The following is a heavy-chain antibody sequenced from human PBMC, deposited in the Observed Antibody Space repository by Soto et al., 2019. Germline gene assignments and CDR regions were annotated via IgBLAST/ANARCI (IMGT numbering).Heavy chain of an antibody. Sequence: QVQLVESGGGVVQPGRSLRLSCAASGFTFTSYGIHWVRQAPGMGLEWVAFISYDGSNEFYADSVKGRFTISRDNSKNTLYLQMNSLRAEDTAVYYCAKHGIAVVPGAGSGSGWYVDYWGQGTLVTVSS. CDR2: ISYDGSNE. D-gene: IGHD2-2*01. CDR1: GFTFTSYG. J-gene: IGHJ4*02. CDR3: AKHGIAVVPGAGSGSGWYVDY. V-gene: IGHV3-30*18.